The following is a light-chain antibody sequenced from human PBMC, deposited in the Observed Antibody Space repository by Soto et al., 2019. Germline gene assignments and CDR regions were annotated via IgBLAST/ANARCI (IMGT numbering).Light chain of an antibody. J-gene: IGLJ2*01. CDR1: SSDIGADNY. Sequence: QSVLTQPASVSGSPGQSITISCTGTSSDIGADNYVSWYQQHPGKAPKLMIYDVNIRPSGVSNRFSGSMSGNTASLTISGLQAEDEADYYCTSWTTSTTMIFGGGTKLTVL. CDR2: DVN. CDR3: TSWTTSTTMI. V-gene: IGLV2-14*03.